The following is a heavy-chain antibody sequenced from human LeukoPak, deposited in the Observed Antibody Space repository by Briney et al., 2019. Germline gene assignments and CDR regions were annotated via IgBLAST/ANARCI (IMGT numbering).Heavy chain of an antibody. CDR1: GGSISSSNW. J-gene: IGHJ4*02. CDR3: ASNTKYGSGSYSPRLDY. V-gene: IGHV4-4*02. CDR2: IYHSGST. Sequence: SETLSLTCAVSGGSISSSNWWSWARQPPGKGLEWIGEIYHSGSTNYNPSLKSRVTISADKSKNQFSLKLSSVTAADTAVYYCASNTKYGSGSYSPRLDYWGQGTLVTVSS. D-gene: IGHD3-10*01.